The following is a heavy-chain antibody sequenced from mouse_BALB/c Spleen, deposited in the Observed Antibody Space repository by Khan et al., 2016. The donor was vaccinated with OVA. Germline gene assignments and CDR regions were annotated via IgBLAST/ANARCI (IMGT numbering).Heavy chain of an antibody. D-gene: IGHD1-1*01. V-gene: IGHV3-2*02. CDR2: ISYGGST. CDR3: ARKNYYGYAMDY. Sequence: DVHLQVSEPGLVKPSQSLSLTCTVTGYSITSDYAWDWIRQFPGNKLEWMGYISYGGSTSYNPSLKSRISITRDTSKNQFFLQLNSVTTEDTATYYCARKNYYGYAMDYWGQGTSVTVSS. J-gene: IGHJ4*01. CDR1: GYSITSDYA.